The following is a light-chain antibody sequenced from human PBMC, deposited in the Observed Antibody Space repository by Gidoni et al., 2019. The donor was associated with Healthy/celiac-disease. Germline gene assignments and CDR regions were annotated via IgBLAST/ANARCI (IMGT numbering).Light chain of an antibody. CDR1: QSISSY. V-gene: IGKV1-39*01. Sequence: DIKMTNSPSSLPASVGDRVTITCRASQSISSYVNWYKQKPGKAPKLLIYAASSLQSGVPSRFSGSGSGTDFTLTISSLQPEDFATYYCQQNYSTPLTFGGGTKVEIK. CDR3: QQNYSTPLT. J-gene: IGKJ4*01. CDR2: AAS.